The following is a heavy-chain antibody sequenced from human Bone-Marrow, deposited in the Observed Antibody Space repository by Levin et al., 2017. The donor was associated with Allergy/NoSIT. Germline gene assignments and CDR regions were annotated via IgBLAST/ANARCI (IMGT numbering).Heavy chain of an antibody. J-gene: IGHJ4*02. D-gene: IGHD3-22*01. Sequence: GGSLRLSCVASGFNFDEYAMHWVRQAPGKGLEWVSGISLNSGSRGYADSVKGRFTISRDNARTSLYLQMNSLRVEDTALYFCVKDVAPEYYYDSSGAFNYWGLGTLVTVSS. CDR2: ISLNSGSR. CDR1: GFNFDEYA. V-gene: IGHV3-9*01. CDR3: VKDVAPEYYYDSSGAFNY.